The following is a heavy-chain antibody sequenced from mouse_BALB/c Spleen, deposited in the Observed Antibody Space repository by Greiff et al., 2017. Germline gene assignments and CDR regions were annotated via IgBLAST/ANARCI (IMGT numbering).Heavy chain of an antibody. Sequence: EVKLVESGGGLVQPGGSRKLSCAASGFTFSSFGMHWVRQAPEKGLEWVAYISSGSSTIYYADTVKGRFSISRDNPKNTLFLQMTSLRSEDTAMYYCARQREYYRYLDYWGQGTTLTVSS. CDR1: GFTFSSFG. CDR3: ARQREYYRYLDY. CDR2: ISSGSSTI. V-gene: IGHV5-17*02. J-gene: IGHJ2*01. D-gene: IGHD2-14*01.